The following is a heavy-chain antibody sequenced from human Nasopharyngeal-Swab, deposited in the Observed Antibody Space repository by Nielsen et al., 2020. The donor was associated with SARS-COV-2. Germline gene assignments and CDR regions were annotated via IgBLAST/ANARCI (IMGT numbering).Heavy chain of an antibody. Sequence: ASVKVSCKASGYTFTSYGISWVRQAPGQGLEWMEWISAYNGNTNYAQKLQGRVTMTTDTSTSTAYMELRSLRSDDTAVYYCARTAAAGILDAFDIWGQGTMVTVSS. J-gene: IGHJ3*02. V-gene: IGHV1-18*04. CDR1: GYTFTSYG. CDR3: ARTAAAGILDAFDI. CDR2: ISAYNGNT. D-gene: IGHD6-13*01.